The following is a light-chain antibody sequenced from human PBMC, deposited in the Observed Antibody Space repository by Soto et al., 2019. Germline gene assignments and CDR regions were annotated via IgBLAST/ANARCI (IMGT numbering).Light chain of an antibody. CDR1: QDITNC. CDR2: AAS. V-gene: IGKV1-9*01. CDR3: QQLNSYPLT. Sequence: DIQMTQSPSSLSASVGDRVTITCQASQDITNCLNWYHQKPGKAPKLLIYAASTLQSGVPSRFSGSGSGTDFTLTISSLQPEDFATYYCQQLNSYPLTFGGGTKVDIK. J-gene: IGKJ4*01.